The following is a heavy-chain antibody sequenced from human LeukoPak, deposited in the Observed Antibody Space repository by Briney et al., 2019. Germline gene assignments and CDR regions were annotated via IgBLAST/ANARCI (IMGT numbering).Heavy chain of an antibody. CDR3: ARDPNYDSSGYPFDY. V-gene: IGHV3-74*01. D-gene: IGHD3-22*01. CDR1: GFTFSRYW. CDR2: INSDGSFT. J-gene: IGHJ4*02. Sequence: GGSLRLSCAASGFTFSRYWMHWVRQAPGRGLVWVSRINSDGSFTTYADSVEGRFTISRDNAKNTLYLQMNSLRADDTAVEYCARDPNYDSSGYPFDYWGQGTLVTVSS.